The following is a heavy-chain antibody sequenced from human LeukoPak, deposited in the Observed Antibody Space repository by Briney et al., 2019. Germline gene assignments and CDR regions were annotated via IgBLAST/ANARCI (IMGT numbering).Heavy chain of an antibody. CDR2: ISGGGDGT. D-gene: IGHD4-17*01. J-gene: IGHJ4*02. CDR3: AKESYGAKRGFDS. V-gene: IGHV3-23*01. Sequence: PGGSLRLSCAASGFTFSNSFMSWVRQVPGKGLEWVAAISGGGDGTHYPDSVKGRFTISRDNSKNTLFLKMNSLRVEDTAVYHCAKESYGAKRGFDSWGQGTLVTVSS. CDR1: GFTFSNSF.